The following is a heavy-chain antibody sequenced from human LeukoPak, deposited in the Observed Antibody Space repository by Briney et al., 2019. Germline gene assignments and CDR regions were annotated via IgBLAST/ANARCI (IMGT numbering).Heavy chain of an antibody. Sequence: SETLSLTCTVSGGSISSYYWSWIRQPAGKGLEWIGYIYYSGSTNYNPSLKSRVTISVDTSKNQFSLKLSSVTAADTAVYYCARQRLGITGTDFDYWGQGTLVTVSS. V-gene: IGHV4-59*08. CDR2: IYYSGST. CDR1: GGSISSYY. CDR3: ARQRLGITGTDFDY. D-gene: IGHD1-20*01. J-gene: IGHJ4*02.